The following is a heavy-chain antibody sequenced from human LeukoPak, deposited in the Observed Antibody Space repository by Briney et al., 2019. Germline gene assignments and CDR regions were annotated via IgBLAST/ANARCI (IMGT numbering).Heavy chain of an antibody. V-gene: IGHV3-21*01. D-gene: IGHD3-10*01. CDR2: ISSSSYI. CDR3: AREGSHYYYYMDV. CDR1: GFTFSSYS. J-gene: IGHJ6*03. Sequence: GGSLRLSCAASGFTFSSYSMNWVRQAPGKGLEWVSSISSSSYIYYADSVKGRFTISRDNAKNSLYLQMNSLRAEDTAVYYCAREGSHYYYYMDVWGKGTTVTVSS.